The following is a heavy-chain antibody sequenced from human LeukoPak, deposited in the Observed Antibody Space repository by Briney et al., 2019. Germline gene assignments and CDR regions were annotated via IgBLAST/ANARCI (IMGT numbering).Heavy chain of an antibody. CDR3: ATRYSYGSYYFDY. CDR2: ISGSGGTT. V-gene: IGHV3-23*01. Sequence: GGSLRLSCAASGFTFSTYAMSWVRQAPGKGLEWVSAISGSGGTTYYADSVKGRFTISRDNSKNTLYLQMNSLRVEDMAVYYCATRYSYGSYYFDYWGQGTLVTVSS. D-gene: IGHD5-18*01. CDR1: GFTFSTYA. J-gene: IGHJ4*02.